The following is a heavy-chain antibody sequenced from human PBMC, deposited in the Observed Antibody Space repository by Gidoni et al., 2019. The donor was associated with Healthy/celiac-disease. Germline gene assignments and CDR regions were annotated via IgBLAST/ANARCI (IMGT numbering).Heavy chain of an antibody. J-gene: IGHJ4*02. D-gene: IGHD6-13*01. CDR2: IDWDDDK. CDR3: ARRGAAAGTGYFDY. V-gene: IGHV2-70*04. CDR1: GFSLSTCGKR. Sequence: QVTLKASGPALVKPTHPLTLTCTFSGFSLSTCGKRVRWIRQPPGKALEWLARIDWDDDKFYSTSLKTRLTISKDTSKNQVVLTMTNMDPVDTATYYCARRGAAAGTGYFDYWGQGTLVTVSS.